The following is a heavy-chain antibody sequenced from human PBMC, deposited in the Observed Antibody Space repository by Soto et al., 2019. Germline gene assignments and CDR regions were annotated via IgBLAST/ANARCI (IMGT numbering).Heavy chain of an antibody. CDR1: GFTFSSYA. CDR3: AKVAHDFLFGYYNIQYYYYYYGMDV. J-gene: IGHJ6*02. Sequence: GGSLRLSCAASGFTFSSYAMSWVRQAPGKGLEWVAASSGSGGSTYYADSVKGRFTISRENSKNTLYLQMNSLRAEDTAVYYCAKVAHDFLFGYYNIQYYYYYYGMDVWGQRTTVPLSS. V-gene: IGHV3-23*01. CDR2: SSGSGGST. D-gene: IGHD3-3*01.